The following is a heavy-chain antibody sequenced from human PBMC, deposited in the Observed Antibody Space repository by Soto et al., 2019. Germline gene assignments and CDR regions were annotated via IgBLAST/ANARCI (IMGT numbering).Heavy chain of an antibody. V-gene: IGHV3-23*01. CDR2: ISGSGGST. J-gene: IGHJ4*02. D-gene: IGHD6-6*01. Sequence: EVQLLESGGGLVQPGGSLRLSCAASGFTFSSYAMSWVRQAPGKGLEWVSAISGSGGSTYYADSVKGRFTISRDNSKNTLYLQMNGLRAEDTAVYYCANHRNPWIAAPGRVDYWGQGTLVTVSS. CDR3: ANHRNPWIAAPGRVDY. CDR1: GFTFSSYA.